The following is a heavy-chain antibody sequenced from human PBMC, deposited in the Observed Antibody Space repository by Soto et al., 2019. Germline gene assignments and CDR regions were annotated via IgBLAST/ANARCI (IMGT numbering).Heavy chain of an antibody. Sequence: ASVKVSCKASGYTFTSYGISWVRQAPGQGLEWMGWISAYNGNTNYAQKLQGRVTMTTDTSTSTAYMELRSLRSDDTAVYYCARVQRGVVGTADYYYYYGMDVWGQGTTVTVSS. D-gene: IGHD2-21*02. J-gene: IGHJ6*02. V-gene: IGHV1-18*01. CDR2: ISAYNGNT. CDR3: ARVQRGVVGTADYYYYYGMDV. CDR1: GYTFTSYG.